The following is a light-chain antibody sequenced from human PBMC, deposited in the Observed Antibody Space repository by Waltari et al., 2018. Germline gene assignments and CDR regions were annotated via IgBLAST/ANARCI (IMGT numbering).Light chain of an antibody. CDR2: DAS. CDR1: QNVNNN. Sequence: ETVMTQSPATLSVSPGERASLSCRASQNVNNNLAWYQQKPGQVPRHLIYDASTRATGIPARFSGSGSGTEFTLTISSLQSEDFAVYYCQQYDNWPGTFGHGTKVEIK. CDR3: QQYDNWPGT. J-gene: IGKJ1*01. V-gene: IGKV3-15*01.